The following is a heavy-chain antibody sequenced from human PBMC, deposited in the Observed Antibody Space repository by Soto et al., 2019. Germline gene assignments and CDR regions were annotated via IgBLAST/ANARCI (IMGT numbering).Heavy chain of an antibody. J-gene: IGHJ6*03. CDR3: AREVELWVGQWGHYYYYMDV. CDR1: GYTFTSYG. CDR2: ISAYNGNT. V-gene: IGHV1-18*01. Sequence: ASVKVSCKASGYTFTSYGISWVRQAPGQGLEWMGWISAYNGNTNYAQKLQGRVTMTTDTSTSTAYMELRSLRSDDTAVYYCAREVELWVGQWGHYYYYMDVWGKGTTVTVSS. D-gene: IGHD3-10*01.